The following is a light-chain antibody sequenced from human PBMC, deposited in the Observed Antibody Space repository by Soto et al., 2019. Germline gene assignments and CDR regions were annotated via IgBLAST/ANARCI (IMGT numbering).Light chain of an antibody. Sequence: DVQMIQSPSSLSASIGDRVTITCRASESINLYLNWYQQKPGKAPKLLIYTASSLQTGVPSRFSGSGSGTDFTLTINSLEGEDFATYYCQQSYSMPYTFGQGTQV. J-gene: IGKJ2*01. V-gene: IGKV1-39*01. CDR1: ESINLY. CDR2: TAS. CDR3: QQSYSMPYT.